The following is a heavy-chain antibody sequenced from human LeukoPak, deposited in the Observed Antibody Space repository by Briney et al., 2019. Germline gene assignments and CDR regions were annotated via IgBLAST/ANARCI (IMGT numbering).Heavy chain of an antibody. CDR1: GFTCSSYW. J-gene: IGHJ4*02. D-gene: IGHD5/OR15-5a*01. CDR3: ARDGHYTIYELRFDY. Sequence: GGSLRLSCAASGFTCSSYWMSWVRQAPGKGLEWVANINQDGSEKYCVDSLKGRFTISRDNAENSLYLQINRLRAEDTDVYYCARDGHYTIYELRFDYWGQGALVTVSS. CDR2: INQDGSEK. V-gene: IGHV3-7*01.